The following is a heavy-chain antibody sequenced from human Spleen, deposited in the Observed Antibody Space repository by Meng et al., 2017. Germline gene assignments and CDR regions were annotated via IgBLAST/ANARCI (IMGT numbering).Heavy chain of an antibody. J-gene: IGHJ6*02. D-gene: IGHD2-15*01. Sequence: LSLTCAASGFTFSSYDMHWVRQATGKGLEWVSAIGTAGDTYYPGSVKGRFTISRENAKNFLYLQMNSLRAGDTAVYYCARDSGGYCSGGSCYSTRRGFYGMDVWGQGTTVTVSS. CDR3: ARDSGGYCSGGSCYSTRRGFYGMDV. V-gene: IGHV3-13*01. CDR1: GFTFSSYD. CDR2: IGTAGDT.